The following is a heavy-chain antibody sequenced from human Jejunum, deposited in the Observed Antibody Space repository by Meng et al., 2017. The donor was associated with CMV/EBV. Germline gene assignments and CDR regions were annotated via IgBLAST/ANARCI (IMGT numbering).Heavy chain of an antibody. CDR1: GGSINNYY. Sequence: QRQLWGPVPELVKPSWTLSLICTVSGGSINNYYWNWIRQSAGKGLEWIGRIYTSGSTNYNPSLQSRVTMSVDTSKNQFSLKLTSVTAADTAVYYCARGYSSDWYDYWGQGALVTVSS. J-gene: IGHJ4*02. CDR2: IYTSGST. V-gene: IGHV4-4*07. D-gene: IGHD6-19*01. CDR3: ARGYSSDWYDY.